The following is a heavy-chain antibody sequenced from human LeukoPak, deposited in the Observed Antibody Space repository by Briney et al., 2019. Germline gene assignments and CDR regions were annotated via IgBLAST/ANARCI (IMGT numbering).Heavy chain of an antibody. Sequence: GGSLRLSCAASGFTFGNHWMSWVRQAPGKGLEWVANIKEDGSEKYYVDSVKGRFTISRDNANNSLYLQMNSLRAEDTAIYYCARGAATNLWPSDYWGQGTLVTVSS. J-gene: IGHJ4*02. CDR3: ARGAATNLWPSDY. CDR2: IKEDGSEK. D-gene: IGHD3-10*01. CDR1: GFTFGNHW. V-gene: IGHV3-7*02.